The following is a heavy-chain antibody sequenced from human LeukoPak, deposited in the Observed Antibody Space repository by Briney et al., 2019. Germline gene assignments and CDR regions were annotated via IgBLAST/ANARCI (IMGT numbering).Heavy chain of an antibody. CDR1: GYTFTSYD. D-gene: IGHD2-2*03. Sequence: EASVKVSCKASGYTFTSYDINWVRQATGQGLEWMGWMNPNSGNTGYAQKFQGRVTMTRNTSISTAYMELSSLRSEDTAVYYCATGYCSSTNCRIDYWGQGTLVSVSS. CDR3: ATGYCSSTNCRIDY. CDR2: MNPNSGNT. V-gene: IGHV1-8*01. J-gene: IGHJ4*02.